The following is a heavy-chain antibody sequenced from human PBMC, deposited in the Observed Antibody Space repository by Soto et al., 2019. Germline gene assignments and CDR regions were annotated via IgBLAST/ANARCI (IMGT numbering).Heavy chain of an antibody. CDR2: IWYDGSNK. CDR1: GFTFSSYG. CDR3: ARDPIPPTTTVTRRYFDY. J-gene: IGHJ4*02. Sequence: GGPLRLSCAAFGFTFSSYGMHWVRQAPGKGLEWVAVIWYDGSNKYYADSVKGRFTISRDNSKNTLYLQMNSLRAGDTAVYYCARDPIPPTTTVTRRYFDYWGQGTLVTVSS. V-gene: IGHV3-33*01. D-gene: IGHD4-17*01.